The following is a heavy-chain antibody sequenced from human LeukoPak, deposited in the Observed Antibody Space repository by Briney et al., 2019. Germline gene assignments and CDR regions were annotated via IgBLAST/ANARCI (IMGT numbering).Heavy chain of an antibody. Sequence: PGGSLRLSCAASGFTFSTYAISWVRQAPGKGLEWVSSISRNGGEIYYADSVKGRFTISRDNSKNTVYLQMSALRAEDTALYYCAKDLRPTTISYLDNWGQGTLVTVSS. V-gene: IGHV3-23*01. D-gene: IGHD4/OR15-4a*01. J-gene: IGHJ4*02. CDR2: ISRNGGEI. CDR3: AKDLRPTTISYLDN. CDR1: GFTFSTYA.